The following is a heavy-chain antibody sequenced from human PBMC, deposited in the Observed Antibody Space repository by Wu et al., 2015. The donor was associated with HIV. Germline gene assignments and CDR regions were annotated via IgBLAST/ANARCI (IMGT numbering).Heavy chain of an antibody. Sequence: QVQLVQSGAEVKKPGASVKVSCKASGYRFTSHGISWARQAPGQGLEWMGWISTYNGNRNYVQKFQGRVTMTTDTSTNTAYMELRSLRSDDTAIYYCARVGCSSISCWYYFDYWAREPWSPSRQ. CDR1: GYRFTSHG. CDR3: ARVGCSSISCWYYFDY. CDR2: ISTYNGNR. V-gene: IGHV1-18*01. D-gene: IGHD2-2*01. J-gene: IGHJ4*02.